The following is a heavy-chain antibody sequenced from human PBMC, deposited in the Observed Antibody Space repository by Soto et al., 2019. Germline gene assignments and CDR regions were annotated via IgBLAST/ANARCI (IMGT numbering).Heavy chain of an antibody. D-gene: IGHD3-3*02. CDR2: ISSNSATK. CDR1: GFTFSDYG. Sequence: GSLRLSCVGSGFTFSDYGMNWVRQAPGKGLEWIAYISSNSATKYYVDSVKGRFTISRDNAANSLYLQVNSLSDEDTAMYYCAKLITFASRASDYWGQGTLVTVSS. CDR3: AKLITFASRASDY. V-gene: IGHV3-48*02. J-gene: IGHJ4*02.